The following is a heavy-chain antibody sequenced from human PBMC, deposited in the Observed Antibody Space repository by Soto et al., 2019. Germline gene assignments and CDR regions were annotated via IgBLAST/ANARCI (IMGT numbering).Heavy chain of an antibody. V-gene: IGHV1-69*01. CDR3: ARARRTNTVVTKSHWYFDL. D-gene: IGHD2-21*02. CDR1: GGTFSSYA. CDR2: IIPIFGTA. J-gene: IGHJ2*01. Sequence: QVQLVQSGAEVKKPGSSVKVSCKASGGTFSSYAISWVRQAPGQGLEWMGGIIPIFGTANYAQKFQGRVMITADESTGTADMEVSSRGSEDTAVYYSARARRTNTVVTKSHWYFDLWGRGTLVTVSS.